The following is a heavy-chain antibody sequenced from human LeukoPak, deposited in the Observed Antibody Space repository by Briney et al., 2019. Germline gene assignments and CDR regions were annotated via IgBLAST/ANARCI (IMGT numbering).Heavy chain of an antibody. Sequence: SETLSLTCAVYGGSFSGYYWSWIRQPPGKGLEWIGEINHSGSTNYNPSLKSRVTISVDRSKNQFSLKLSSVTAADTAVYYCARGPLGGVDYWGQGTLVTVSS. J-gene: IGHJ4*02. CDR1: GGSFSGYY. CDR3: ARGPLGGVDY. D-gene: IGHD7-27*01. CDR2: INHSGST. V-gene: IGHV4-34*01.